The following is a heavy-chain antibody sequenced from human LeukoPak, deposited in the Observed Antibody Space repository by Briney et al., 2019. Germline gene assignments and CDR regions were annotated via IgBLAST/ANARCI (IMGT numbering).Heavy chain of an antibody. J-gene: IGHJ6*02. CDR1: GYSFTSYL. CDR3: ARHLHDYKYYYYYYGMDV. Sequence: GESLKISCKGSGYSFTSYLIGWVRQMPGKGLEWMGIIYPGDSDTRYSPSFQGQVTISADKSISTAYLQWSSLKASDTAMYYCARHLHDYKYYYYYYGMDVWGQGTTVTVSS. CDR2: IYPGDSDT. V-gene: IGHV5-51*01. D-gene: IGHD4-11*01.